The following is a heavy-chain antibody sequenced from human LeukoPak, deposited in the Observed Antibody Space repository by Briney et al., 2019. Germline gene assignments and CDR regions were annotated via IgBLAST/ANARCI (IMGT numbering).Heavy chain of an antibody. CDR2: IIPILGIA. D-gene: IGHD2-15*01. CDR3: AKERYCSGGSCYPPYYFDY. Sequence: GASVKVSCKASGYTFTSYAMHWVRQAPGQGLEWMGRIIPILGIANYAQKFQGRVTITADKSTSTAYMELSSLRSEDTAVYYCAKERYCSGGSCYPPYYFDYWGQGTLVTVSS. J-gene: IGHJ4*02. V-gene: IGHV1-69*04. CDR1: GYTFTSYA.